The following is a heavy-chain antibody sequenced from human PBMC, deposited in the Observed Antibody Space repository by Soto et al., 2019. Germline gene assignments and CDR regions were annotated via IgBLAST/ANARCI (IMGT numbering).Heavy chain of an antibody. D-gene: IGHD6-13*01. Sequence: QVQLQQWGAGLLKPSETLSLTCAVYGGSFSGYYWSWIRQPPGKGLEWIGEINHSGSTNYNPSLKSRVTISGDTSQNQFSRKLSSVTAADTAVYYCARGLRSSRDNAWGQGTLVTVSS. CDR2: INHSGST. V-gene: IGHV4-34*01. J-gene: IGHJ5*02. CDR1: GGSFSGYY. CDR3: ARGLRSSRDNA.